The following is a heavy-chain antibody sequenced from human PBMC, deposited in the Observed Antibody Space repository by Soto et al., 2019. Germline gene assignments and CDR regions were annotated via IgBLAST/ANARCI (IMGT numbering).Heavy chain of an antibody. Sequence: PSETLSLTCTVSGGSISSYYWSWIRQPPGKGLERIGYIYYSGSTNYNPSLKSRVTISVDTSKNQFSLKLSSVTAADTAVYYCASGGIAVAGYFDYWGQGTLVTVSS. D-gene: IGHD6-19*01. V-gene: IGHV4-59*01. CDR1: GGSISSYY. CDR2: IYYSGST. J-gene: IGHJ4*02. CDR3: ASGGIAVAGYFDY.